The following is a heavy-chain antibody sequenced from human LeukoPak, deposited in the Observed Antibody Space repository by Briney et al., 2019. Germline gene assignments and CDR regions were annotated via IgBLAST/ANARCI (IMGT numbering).Heavy chain of an antibody. CDR2: ISGSGGST. CDR3: ACYGDYVPSHYGMDV. J-gene: IGHJ6*02. V-gene: IGHV3-23*01. Sequence: GGSLRLSCAASGFTVSSYAMSWVRQAPGKGLEWVSAISGSGGSTYYADSVKGRFTISRDNSKNTLYLQMNSLRDEDTAVYYCACYGDYVPSHYGMDVWGQGTTVTVSS. CDR1: GFTVSSYA. D-gene: IGHD4-17*01.